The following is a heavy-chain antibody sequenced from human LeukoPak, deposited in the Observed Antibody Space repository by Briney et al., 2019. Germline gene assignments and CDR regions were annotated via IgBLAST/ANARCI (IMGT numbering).Heavy chain of an antibody. CDR3: AKMVREFYTISYYFDY. V-gene: IGHV3-23*01. Sequence: PGGSLRLSCAASGFTFSSYAMNWVRQAPGKGLEWVSGISGSGAGTYYADPVKGRFTISRDNSKNTLYLQMNSLRADDTAVYYCAKMVREFYTISYYFDYWGQGTLVTVSS. J-gene: IGHJ4*02. CDR1: GFTFSSYA. CDR2: ISGSGAGT. D-gene: IGHD2-8*01.